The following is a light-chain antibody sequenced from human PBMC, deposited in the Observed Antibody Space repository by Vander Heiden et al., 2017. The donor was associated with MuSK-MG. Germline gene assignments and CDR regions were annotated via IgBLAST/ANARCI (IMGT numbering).Light chain of an antibody. CDR3: SSDAGRITWV. J-gene: IGLJ1*01. CDR2: EVS. V-gene: IGLV2-23*02. CDR1: SCDVGRYNL. Sequence: ALTKPASVSWSPGPSITISCTGTSCDVGRYNLVHCYQQHPGKALNLMIYEVSKRPAGVTSVFSGSQSGNTASLTISGRQAEDEADYYCSSDAGRITWVFGTGTKVTVL.